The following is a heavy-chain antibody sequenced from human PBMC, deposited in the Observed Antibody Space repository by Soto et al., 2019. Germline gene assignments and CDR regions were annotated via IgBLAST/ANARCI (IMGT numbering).Heavy chain of an antibody. CDR2: ISSNGGST. D-gene: IGHD4-17*01. Sequence: EVQLLESGGGLVSPGGSRRLSCSASGFILRNFTRHGVRQAPGKGLEYVSGISSNGGSTFYADSVKGRFSISRDNSKNTLHLQMGSLRPEDMGTYYCARADYGTFDNWGQGTLVAVSS. CDR3: ARADYGTFDN. V-gene: IGHV3-64*07. J-gene: IGHJ4*02. CDR1: GFILRNFT.